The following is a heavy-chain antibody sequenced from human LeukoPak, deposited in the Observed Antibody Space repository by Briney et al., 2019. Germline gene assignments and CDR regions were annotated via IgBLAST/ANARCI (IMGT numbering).Heavy chain of an antibody. CDR2: IYYSGST. CDR1: GGSISSSSYY. D-gene: IGHD3-16*01. Sequence: PSETLSLTCTVSGGSISSSSYYWGWIRQPPGKGLEWIGSIYYSGSTYYNPSLKSRVTISVDTSKNQFSLKLSSVTAADTAVYYCACIMITFGGVTWFDPWGQGTLVTVSS. CDR3: ACIMITFGGVTWFDP. J-gene: IGHJ5*02. V-gene: IGHV4-39*07.